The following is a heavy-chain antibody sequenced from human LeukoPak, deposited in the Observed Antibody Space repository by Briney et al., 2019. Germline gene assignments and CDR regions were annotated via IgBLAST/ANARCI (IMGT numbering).Heavy chain of an antibody. CDR3: TRGAGWLIDY. J-gene: IGHJ4*02. V-gene: IGHV4-59*01. Sequence: SETLSLTCTVSDDSISDYYRGWIRQPPGKGLEWIGYFHNSGTSTYNPSLKSRVTISADTSKNQFSLKLNSLTTADTAVYSCTRGAGWLIDYWGQGILVTVSS. CDR2: FHNSGTS. D-gene: IGHD3-16*01. CDR1: DDSISDYY.